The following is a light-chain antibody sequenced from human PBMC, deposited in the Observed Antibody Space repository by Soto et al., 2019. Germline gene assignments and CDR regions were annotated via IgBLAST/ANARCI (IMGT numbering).Light chain of an antibody. CDR1: QDITHY. CDR3: QQYYSAPQT. CDR2: AAS. V-gene: IGKV1-27*01. Sequence: DIQMTQSPSSLSASVGDRVTNTCRASQDITHYLAWHQQKPGKAPQLLIYAASALQSGVPSRFSGSRSGTDFTFTISSLQPEDVATYYCQQYYSAPQTFGPGTKVDIK. J-gene: IGKJ3*01.